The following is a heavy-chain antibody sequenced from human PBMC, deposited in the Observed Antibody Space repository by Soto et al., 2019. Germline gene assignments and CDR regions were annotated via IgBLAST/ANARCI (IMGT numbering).Heavy chain of an antibody. V-gene: IGHV4-34*01. CDR1: GGSFSGYY. CDR3: ARGPGATDYYFDY. J-gene: IGHJ4*02. CDR2: INHSGST. Sequence: SETLSLTCAVYGGSFSGYYWSWIRQPPGKGLEWIGEINHSGSTNYNPSLKSRVTISVDTSKNQFSLKLSSVTDADTAVYYCARGPGATDYYFDYWGQGTLVTVSS. D-gene: IGHD1-26*01.